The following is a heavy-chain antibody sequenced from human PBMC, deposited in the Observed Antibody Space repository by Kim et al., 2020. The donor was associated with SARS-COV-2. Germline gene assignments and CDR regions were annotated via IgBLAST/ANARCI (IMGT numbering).Heavy chain of an antibody. D-gene: IGHD6-19*01. CDR1: GFTFSSYG. CDR3: AKASSREQWLVKG. V-gene: IGHV3-30*18. Sequence: GGSLRLSCAASGFTFSSYGMHWVRQAPGKGPDWVAVVSYDGSKTYYADSVMGRFTISRDNSKNTLYLQMNSLRAEDTGVYYCAKASSREQWLVKGWGQGT. J-gene: IGHJ3*01. CDR2: VSYDGSKT.